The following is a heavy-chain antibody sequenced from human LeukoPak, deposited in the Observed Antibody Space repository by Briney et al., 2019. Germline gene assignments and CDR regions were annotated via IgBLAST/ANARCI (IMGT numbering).Heavy chain of an antibody. Sequence: PGGSLRLSCAASGFIFSSWWMIWFRRLPGKGLVSVSHINTDGSYIRYADSVKGRFTISRDNAKNTLYLQMNSLRPEDTGVYYCPTFGIDWSLSYWGQGALVTVSS. V-gene: IGHV3-74*01. CDR1: GFIFSSWW. J-gene: IGHJ4*02. CDR3: PTFGIDWSLSY. CDR2: INTDGSYI. D-gene: IGHD3-9*01.